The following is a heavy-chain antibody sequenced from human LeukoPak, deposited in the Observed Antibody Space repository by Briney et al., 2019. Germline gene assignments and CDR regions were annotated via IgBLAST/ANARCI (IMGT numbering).Heavy chain of an antibody. Sequence: GGSLRLSCAASGFTFSSYAMHWVRQAPGKGLEWVAVISYDGSNKYYADSVKGRFTISRDNSKNTLYLQMNSLRAEDTAVYYCARGSWHFDYWGQGTLVTVSS. CDR2: ISYDGSNK. CDR1: GFTFSSYA. CDR3: ARGSWHFDY. D-gene: IGHD6-13*01. V-gene: IGHV3-30-3*01. J-gene: IGHJ4*02.